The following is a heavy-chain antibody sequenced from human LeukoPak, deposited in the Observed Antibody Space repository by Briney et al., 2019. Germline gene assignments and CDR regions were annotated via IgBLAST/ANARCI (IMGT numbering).Heavy chain of an antibody. CDR3: ALSLYYDFWSAYPFDY. J-gene: IGHJ4*02. Sequence: GGSLRLSCAASGFTFSSYWMHWVRQAPGKGLVWVSRINSDGSSTSYADSVKGRFTISRDNAKNTLYLQMNSLRAEDTAVYHCALSLYYDFWSAYPFDYWGQGTLVTVSS. CDR1: GFTFSSYW. V-gene: IGHV3-74*01. D-gene: IGHD3-3*01. CDR2: INSDGSST.